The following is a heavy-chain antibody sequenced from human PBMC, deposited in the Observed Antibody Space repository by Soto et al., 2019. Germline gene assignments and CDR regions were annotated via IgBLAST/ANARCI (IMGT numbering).Heavy chain of an antibody. J-gene: IGHJ6*02. Sequence: PGGSLRLSCAGSGFTFSDYAMSWVRQAPGKGLEWISAISPDGKNKQYSDSVRDRFSTHRDNSRETVDLQMYNLRAEDTAVYFCAKGVRSGGRVSRLDVWGQGTTVTVSS. V-gene: IGHV3-23*01. CDR2: ISPDGKNK. CDR3: AKGVRSGGRVSRLDV. D-gene: IGHD2-15*01. CDR1: GFTFSDYA.